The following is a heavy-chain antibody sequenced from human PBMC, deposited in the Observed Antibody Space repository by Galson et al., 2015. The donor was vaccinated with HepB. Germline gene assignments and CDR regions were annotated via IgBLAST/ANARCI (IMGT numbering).Heavy chain of an antibody. Sequence: ETLSLTCTVSCGSISSSSYYWGWIRQPPGKGLEWIGSIYYSGSTYYNPSLKSRVTMSVDTSKNQFSLKLSSVTAADTAVYYCARRGGWVWVDYDSSLDGTYRYFDYWGQGTLVTVSS. J-gene: IGHJ4*02. D-gene: IGHD3-22*01. CDR1: CGSISSSSYY. CDR3: ARRGGWVWVDYDSSLDGTYRYFDY. CDR2: IYYSGST. V-gene: IGHV4-39*01.